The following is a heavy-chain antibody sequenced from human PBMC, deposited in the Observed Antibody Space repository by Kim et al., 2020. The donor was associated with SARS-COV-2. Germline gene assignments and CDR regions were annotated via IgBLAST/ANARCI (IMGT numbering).Heavy chain of an antibody. J-gene: IGHJ6*02. V-gene: IGHV3-9*01. CDR2: ISWNSGSI. CDR3: AKDIGDIVATGYYYYGMDV. Sequence: GGSLRLSCAASGFTFDDYAMHWVRQAPGKGLEWVSGISWNSGSIGYADSVKGRFTISRDNAKNSLYLQMNSLRAEDTALYYCAKDIGDIVATGYYYYGMDVWGQGTTVTVSS. D-gene: IGHD5-12*01. CDR1: GFTFDDYA.